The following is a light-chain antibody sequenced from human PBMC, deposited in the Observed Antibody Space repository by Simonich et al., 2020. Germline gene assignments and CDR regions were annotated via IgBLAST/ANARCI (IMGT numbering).Light chain of an antibody. J-gene: IGLJ3*02. CDR1: VLAKKY. CDR3: YSAADNNWV. Sequence: SYELTQPSSVSVSPGKTARITCSGDVLAKKYARWFQQKPGKAPGLVIYKESGRPSGIPGRFAGSSSGTTVTLTISGAQVEDEADYYCYSAADNNWVFGGGTKLTVL. CDR2: KES. V-gene: IGLV3-27*01.